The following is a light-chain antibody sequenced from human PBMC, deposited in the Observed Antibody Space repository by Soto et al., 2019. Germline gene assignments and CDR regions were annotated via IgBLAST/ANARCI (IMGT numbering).Light chain of an antibody. CDR1: QSVSSRY. CDR3: QHYGSSPPIT. J-gene: IGKJ5*01. V-gene: IGKV3-20*01. CDR2: GAS. Sequence: EIVLTQSPGTLSLSPGERATLSCRASQSVSSRYLAWYQKKPGQAPRFLIYGASSRATGIPDRXXGSGSGXXXXXXXXXXEPEDFAVYYCQHYGSSPPITFGQGTHLEIK.